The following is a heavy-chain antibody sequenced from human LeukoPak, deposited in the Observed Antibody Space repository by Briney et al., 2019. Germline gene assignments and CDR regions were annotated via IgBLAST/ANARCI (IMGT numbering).Heavy chain of an antibody. CDR1: GGTFSSYA. Sequence: ASVKVSCKASGGTFSSYAISWVRQAPGQGLEWMGGIIPIFGTANYAQKFQGRVTITTDESTSTAYMELSSLRSEDTAVYYCASSHAYSGYDLWFDPWGRGTLVTVSS. CDR3: ASSHAYSGYDLWFDP. D-gene: IGHD5-12*01. CDR2: IIPIFGTA. V-gene: IGHV1-69*05. J-gene: IGHJ5*02.